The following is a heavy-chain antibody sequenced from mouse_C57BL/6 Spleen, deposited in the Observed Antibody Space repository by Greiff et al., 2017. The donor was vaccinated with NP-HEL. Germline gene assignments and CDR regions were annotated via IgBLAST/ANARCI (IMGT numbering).Heavy chain of an antibody. J-gene: IGHJ2*01. Sequence: EVQLQQSGPELVKPGASVKISCKASGYTFTDYYMNWVKQSHGKSLEWIGDINPNNGGTSYNQKFKGKATLTVDKSSSTAYMELLSLTSEDSAVYYCARGTPDYWGQGTTLTVSS. CDR2: INPNNGGT. D-gene: IGHD3-3*01. CDR1: GYTFTDYY. CDR3: ARGTPDY. V-gene: IGHV1-26*01.